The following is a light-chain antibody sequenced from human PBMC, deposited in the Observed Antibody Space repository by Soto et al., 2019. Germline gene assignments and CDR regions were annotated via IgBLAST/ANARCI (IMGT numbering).Light chain of an antibody. CDR2: RAS. Sequence: EIVMTQSPATLSVSPGERATLSCRASQSVSSNLAWYQQKPGQAPRLLIYRASTRAADIPARFSGSGSETEFTLTVSSLQSEDFGVYYCQQYNNWPSFTFGPGTKVDIK. V-gene: IGKV3-15*01. CDR3: QQYNNWPSFT. J-gene: IGKJ3*01. CDR1: QSVSSN.